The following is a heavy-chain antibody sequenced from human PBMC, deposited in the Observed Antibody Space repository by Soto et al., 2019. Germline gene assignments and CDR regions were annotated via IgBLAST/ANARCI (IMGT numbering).Heavy chain of an antibody. CDR2: IYYSGST. CDR1: GGSISSSSYY. CDR3: ASAWIQLWLPDS. J-gene: IGHJ4*02. D-gene: IGHD5-18*01. V-gene: IGHV4-39*01. Sequence: SETLSLTCTVSGGSISSSSYYWGWIRQPPGKGLEWIGSIYYSGSTYYNPSLKSRVTISVDTSKNQFSLKLSSVTAADTAVYYCASAWIQLWLPDSWGQGTLVTVSS.